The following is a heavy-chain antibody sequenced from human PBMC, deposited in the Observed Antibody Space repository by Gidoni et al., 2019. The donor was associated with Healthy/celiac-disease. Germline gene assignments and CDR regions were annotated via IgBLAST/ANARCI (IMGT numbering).Heavy chain of an antibody. CDR2: IIPIFGTA. J-gene: IGHJ4*02. V-gene: IGHV1-69*01. D-gene: IGHD3-22*01. CDR3: ASAYYYDSSGYYYNFDY. Sequence: VRQAPGQGLEWMGGIIPIFGTANYAQKFQGRVTITADESTSTAYMELSSLRSEDTAVYYCASAYYYDSSGYYYNFDYWGQGTLVTVSS.